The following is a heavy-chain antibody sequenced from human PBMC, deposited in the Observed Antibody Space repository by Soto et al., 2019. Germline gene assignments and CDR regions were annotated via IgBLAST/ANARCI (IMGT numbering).Heavy chain of an antibody. J-gene: IGHJ4*02. V-gene: IGHV4-30-4*01. CDR3: ASTPRVGEQQSPSGFDY. CDR1: GGSISSGDYY. CDR2: IYYSGST. D-gene: IGHD1-26*01. Sequence: NPSETLSLTCTVSGGSISSGDYYWSWIRQPPGKGLEWIGYIYYSGSTYYNPSLKSRVTISVDTSKNQFSLKLSSVTAADTAVYYCASTPRVGEQQSPSGFDYWGQGTLVTVSS.